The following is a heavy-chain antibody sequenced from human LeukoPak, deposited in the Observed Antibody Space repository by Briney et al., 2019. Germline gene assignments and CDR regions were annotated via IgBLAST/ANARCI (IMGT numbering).Heavy chain of an antibody. CDR1: GFSFSSYA. CDR2: ISGSDGST. CDR3: AKDGGQGADY. D-gene: IGHD3-16*01. J-gene: IGHJ4*02. Sequence: GGSLRLSCAASGFSFSSYAMSWIRQAPGKGLEWVSGISGSDGSTYYADSVKGRFTISRDNSKNTLYLQMNSLRAEDMAVYYCAKDGGQGADYWGQGTLVSVSS. V-gene: IGHV3-23*01.